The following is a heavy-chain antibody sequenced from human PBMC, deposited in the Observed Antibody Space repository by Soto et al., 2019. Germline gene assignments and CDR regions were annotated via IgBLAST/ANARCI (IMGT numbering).Heavy chain of an antibody. V-gene: IGHV4-31*03. CDR3: ARVDHRGYFAILTDY. Sequence: PSETLSLTCTVSGDSLSSGGHYWSWIRQHPGKGLEWIGHIYDSVNTYYSPSLRSRVTISADMSKNQFSLNPRSVTAADTAVYYCARVDHRGYFAILTDYWGQGTLVTVSS. D-gene: IGHD3-9*01. CDR2: IYDSVNT. J-gene: IGHJ4*02. CDR1: GDSLSSGGHY.